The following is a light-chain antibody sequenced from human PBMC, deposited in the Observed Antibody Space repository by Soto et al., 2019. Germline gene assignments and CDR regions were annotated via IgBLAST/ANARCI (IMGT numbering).Light chain of an antibody. CDR2: GAS. Sequence: EIVLTQSPATLSLSPGESATLSCTASQSVSIYLAWYQQNPGQPPTLLIHGASNRATRIPPRFSCCGSGTGFTLTFSCLEPEDFAVYYCQQRCNWPISLGQGTRLEI. CDR1: QSVSIY. J-gene: IGKJ5*01. CDR3: QQRCNWPIS. V-gene: IGKV3-11*01.